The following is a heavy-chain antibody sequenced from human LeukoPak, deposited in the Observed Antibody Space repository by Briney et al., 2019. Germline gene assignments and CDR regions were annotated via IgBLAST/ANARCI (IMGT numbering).Heavy chain of an antibody. CDR1: GYSISSGYY. D-gene: IGHD3-10*01. Sequence: PSETLSLTCAVSGYSISSGYYWGWIRQPPGKGLAWIGRIYHSGSTYYNPSLKSRVTISVDTSKNQFSLKLSSVTAADTAVYYCAGEPRITMVRGGWAFDIWGQGTMVTVSS. CDR2: IYHSGST. CDR3: AGEPRITMVRGGWAFDI. V-gene: IGHV4-38-2*02. J-gene: IGHJ3*02.